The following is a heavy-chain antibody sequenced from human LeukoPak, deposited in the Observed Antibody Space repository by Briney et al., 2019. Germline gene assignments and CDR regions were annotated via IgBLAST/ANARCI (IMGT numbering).Heavy chain of an antibody. V-gene: IGHV4-39*01. D-gene: IGHD3/OR15-3a*01. Sequence: AETLSLTCTLSGLSISSSNSDWGWLRQPPGKGLEWIGSIYYSGNTYYNASRKSQASISINTSKNQFSLRLTAVTAADTAVYYCARQTGSGLFILPGGQGTLVTVSS. CDR2: IYYSGNT. CDR1: GLSISSSNSD. J-gene: IGHJ4*02. CDR3: ARQTGSGLFILP.